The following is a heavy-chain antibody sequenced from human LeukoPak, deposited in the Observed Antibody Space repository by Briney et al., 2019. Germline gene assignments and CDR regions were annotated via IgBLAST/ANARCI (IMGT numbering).Heavy chain of an antibody. D-gene: IGHD3-10*01. CDR2: VYIYGTT. V-gene: IGHV3-53*01. Sequence: GGSLRLSCAASGFTVRSNYMRWVRQAPGQGLEGVAVVYIYGTTYYADSVPDRFTIPIDISKKTLFLPMNSLRADDTAAYYCAGVYGSGSYYPEALEYWRRGTLVSVSS. CDR3: AGVYGSGSYYPEALEY. CDR1: GFTVRSNY. J-gene: IGHJ4*02.